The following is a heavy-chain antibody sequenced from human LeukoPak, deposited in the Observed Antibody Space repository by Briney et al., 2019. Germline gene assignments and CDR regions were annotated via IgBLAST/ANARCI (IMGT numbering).Heavy chain of an antibody. CDR1: GGSFSGYY. CDR3: ARAADSGGYCSGGSCLDFDY. CDR2: INHSGST. Sequence: SETLSLTCAVYGGSFSGYYWSWIRQPPGKGLEWIGEINHSGSTNYNPSLKSRVTISVDTSKNQFSLKLSSVTAADTAVYYCARAADSGGYCSGGSCLDFDYWGQGTLVTVSS. V-gene: IGHV4-34*01. D-gene: IGHD2-15*01. J-gene: IGHJ4*02.